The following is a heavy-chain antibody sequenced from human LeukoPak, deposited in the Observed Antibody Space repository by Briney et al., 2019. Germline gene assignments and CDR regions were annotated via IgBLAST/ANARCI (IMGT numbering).Heavy chain of an antibody. V-gene: IGHV1-2*02. Sequence: ASVKVSCKASGYTFTGYYIHWVRQAPGQGLEWMGWINPNNGGTNYAQKFQGRVTMTRDTSISTAYMELSRLRSDDTAVYYCARETYYYDSSGYPNWFDPWGQGTLVTVSS. CDR1: GYTFTGYY. CDR3: ARETYYYDSSGYPNWFDP. D-gene: IGHD3-22*01. CDR2: INPNNGGT. J-gene: IGHJ5*02.